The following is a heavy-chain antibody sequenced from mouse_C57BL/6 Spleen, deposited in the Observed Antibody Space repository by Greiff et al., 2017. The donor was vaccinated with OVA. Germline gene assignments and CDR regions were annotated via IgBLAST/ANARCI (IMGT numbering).Heavy chain of an antibody. V-gene: IGHV1-82*01. CDR1: GYAFSSSW. J-gene: IGHJ2*01. Sequence: QVQLQPSGPELVPPGASVTISCKASGYAFSSSWMNWVKQRPGKGLEWIGRIYPGDGDTNYNGKFKGKATLTADKSSSTAYMQLSSLTSEDSAVYFCARDYFDYWGQGTTLTVSS. CDR3: ARDYFDY. CDR2: IYPGDGDT.